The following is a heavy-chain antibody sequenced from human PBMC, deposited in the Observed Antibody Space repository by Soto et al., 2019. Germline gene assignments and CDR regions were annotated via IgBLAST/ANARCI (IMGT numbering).Heavy chain of an antibody. CDR3: ARGPRGLYHHDY. CDR2: ISSSGSTI. V-gene: IGHV3-11*04. D-gene: IGHD2-2*01. Sequence: GGSLRLSCAASGFTFSDYYMSWIRQAAGKGLEWVSCISSSGSTIYYADSVKGRFTISRDNAKNTLYLQMNSLRVDDTAVYYCARGPRGLYHHDYWGQGALVTVSS. CDR1: GFTFSDYY. J-gene: IGHJ4*02.